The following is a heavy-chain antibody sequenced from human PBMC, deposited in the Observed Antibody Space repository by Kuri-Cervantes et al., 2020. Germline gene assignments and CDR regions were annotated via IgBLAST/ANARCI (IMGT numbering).Heavy chain of an antibody. J-gene: IGHJ3*02. CDR1: GATFSNYA. D-gene: IGHD6-6*01. CDR3: ARICGSSSSCFSGAFDI. Sequence: SVKVSCKASGATFSNYAISWVRQAPGQGLEWMGGIIPIFGTANYAQKFQGRVTITTDESTSTAYMELSSLRSEDTAVYYCARICGSSSSCFSGAFDIWGQGTMITVSS. CDR2: IIPIFGTA. V-gene: IGHV1-69*05.